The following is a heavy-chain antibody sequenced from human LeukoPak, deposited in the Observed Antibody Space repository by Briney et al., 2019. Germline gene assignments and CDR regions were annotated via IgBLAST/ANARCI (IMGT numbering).Heavy chain of an antibody. Sequence: PGGSLRLSCVASGLIVSSNYLSWVCQTPGKRLEWGSVIYPGGNTYYGDSVRGRFTISRDNSKNTVYLQMNSLRAEDTAVYYCARRISTSWYEDWGQGTTVIVSS. CDR1: GLIVSSNY. CDR2: IYPGGNT. V-gene: IGHV3-66*01. CDR3: ARRISTSWYED. D-gene: IGHD6-13*01. J-gene: IGHJ6*02.